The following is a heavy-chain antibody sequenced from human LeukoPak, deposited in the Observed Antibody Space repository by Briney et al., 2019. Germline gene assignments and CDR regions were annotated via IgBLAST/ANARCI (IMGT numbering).Heavy chain of an antibody. D-gene: IGHD4/OR15-4a*01. J-gene: IGHJ4*02. V-gene: IGHV4-39*01. Sequence: SETLSLTCTVSGGSISSSSYYWGWIRQPPGKGLEWIGSIYYSGSTYYNPSLKSRVTISVDTSKNQSSLKLSSVTAADTAVYYCARQVRAPGFFDYWGQGTLVTVSS. CDR2: IYYSGST. CDR3: ARQVRAPGFFDY. CDR1: GGSISSSSYY.